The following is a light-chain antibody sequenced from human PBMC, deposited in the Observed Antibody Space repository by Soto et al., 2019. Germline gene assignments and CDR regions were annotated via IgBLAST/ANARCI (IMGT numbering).Light chain of an antibody. CDR2: EVS. J-gene: IGLJ1*01. CDR1: SSDVGGFNF. Sequence: QSVLTQPASVSGSPGQSITISCTGTSSDVGGFNFVSWFQHHPDKAPKLVIYEVSHRPSGVSNRFSGSKSANTASLTISGLQADDEADYFCGSHSSAATLPDVFGSGTKVTVL. V-gene: IGLV2-14*01. CDR3: GSHSSAATLPDV.